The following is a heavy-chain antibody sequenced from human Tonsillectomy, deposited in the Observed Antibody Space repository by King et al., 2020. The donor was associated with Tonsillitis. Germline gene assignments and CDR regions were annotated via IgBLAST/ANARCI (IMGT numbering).Heavy chain of an antibody. CDR2: INHSGST. CDR3: ARTEYFSDGSCNFDS. J-gene: IGHJ4*01. D-gene: IGHD2-15*01. CDR1: GGSFSGYY. Sequence: VQLQQWGAGLLKPSETLSLTCAVYGGSFSGYYWSWIRQPPGKGLEWIGEINHSGSTNFNPSLKSRVTVSVDTSKNQFSLKRTSVTAADTAVYYCARTEYFSDGSCNFDSWGHGLLVTVSS. V-gene: IGHV4-34*01.